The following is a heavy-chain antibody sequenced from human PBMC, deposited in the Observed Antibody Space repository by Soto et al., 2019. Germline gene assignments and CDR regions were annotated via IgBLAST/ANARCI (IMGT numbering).Heavy chain of an antibody. Sequence: QVQLQESGPGLVKPSQTLSLTCTVSGGSISSGGYYWSWIRQHPGTGLERIGYIYYSGSTYYNPSLKSRFTISVDTSKNQFSLKLSSVTAADPAVYYCARDYSLIAVAGSKNWYFELWGRGTLVTVSS. J-gene: IGHJ2*01. V-gene: IGHV4-31*03. CDR1: GGSISSGGYY. CDR3: ARDYSLIAVAGSKNWYFEL. CDR2: IYYSGST. D-gene: IGHD6-19*01.